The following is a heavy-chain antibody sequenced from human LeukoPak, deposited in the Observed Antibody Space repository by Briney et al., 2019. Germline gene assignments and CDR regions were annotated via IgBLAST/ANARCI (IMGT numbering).Heavy chain of an antibody. CDR3: AREGPTPGIAAAGLDY. CDR1: GYTFTSYG. V-gene: IGHV1-18*01. Sequence: ASVKVSCKASGYTFTSYGISWVRQAPGQGLEWMGWIGAYNGNTNYAQKLQGRVTMTTDTSTSTAYMELRSLRSDDTAVYYCAREGPTPGIAAAGLDYWGQGTLVTVSS. CDR2: IGAYNGNT. D-gene: IGHD6-13*01. J-gene: IGHJ4*02.